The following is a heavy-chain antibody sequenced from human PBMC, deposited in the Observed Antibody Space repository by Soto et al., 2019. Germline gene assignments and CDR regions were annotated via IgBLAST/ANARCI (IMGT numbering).Heavy chain of an antibody. CDR2: IYYSGST. D-gene: IGHD2-2*01. J-gene: IGHJ5*02. CDR3: ARDAYCSSTSCLNVGFDP. V-gene: IGHV4-31*03. CDR1: GGSISSGGYY. Sequence: QVQLQESGPGLVKPSQTLSLTCTVSGGSISSGGYYWSWIRQHPGKGLEWIGYIYYSGSTYYNPSLKSRVTISVDTSKNQFSLKLSSVTAADTAVYYCARDAYCSSTSCLNVGFDPWGQGTLVTVSS.